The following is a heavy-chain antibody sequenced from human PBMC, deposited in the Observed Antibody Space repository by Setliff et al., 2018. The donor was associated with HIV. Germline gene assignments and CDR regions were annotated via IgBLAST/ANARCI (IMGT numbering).Heavy chain of an antibody. Sequence: GGSLRLSCAASGITVSSNYMIWVRQAPGKGPEWVSVLYSAGNTFYADSVKGRFTVSRDDSKNTLFLQMNSLRAEDTAVYYCARGRLGSSGNTYYWYYYLDVWGKGTTVTVSS. J-gene: IGHJ6*03. V-gene: IGHV3-53*01. CDR1: GITVSSNY. CDR2: LYSAGNT. D-gene: IGHD2-15*01. CDR3: ARGRLGSSGNTYYWYYYLDV.